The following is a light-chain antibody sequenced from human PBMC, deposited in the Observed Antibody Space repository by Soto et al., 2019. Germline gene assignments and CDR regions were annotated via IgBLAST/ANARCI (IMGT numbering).Light chain of an antibody. CDR2: GES. Sequence: ELVLTQSPGTLSLSPGERATLSCRASQSVSSNSLAWYQQTPGQAPSLLIYGESSRATGIPDRFSGSGSETDFPLTISILELEDFAVYYCQHYGRSPLTFGGGTKVQIK. CDR3: QHYGRSPLT. V-gene: IGKV3-20*01. J-gene: IGKJ4*01. CDR1: QSVSSNS.